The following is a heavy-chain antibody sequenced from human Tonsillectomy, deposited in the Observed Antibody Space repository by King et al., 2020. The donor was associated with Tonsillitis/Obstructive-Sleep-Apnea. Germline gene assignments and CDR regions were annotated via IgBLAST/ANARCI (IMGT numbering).Heavy chain of an antibody. CDR3: ARQKSEYSSPLGSRINMDV. CDR2: IDPSDSYT. V-gene: IGHV5-10-1*01. J-gene: IGHJ6*03. Sequence: QLVQSGAEVKKPGESLRISCKASGYNFTSYWINWVRQMPGKGLEWMGRIDPSDSYTNYSPSFQGHVTISADRSITTAYLQWSSLKASDTAMYYCARQKSEYSSPLGSRINMDVWGKGTTATVSS. CDR1: GYNFTSYW. D-gene: IGHD6-6*01.